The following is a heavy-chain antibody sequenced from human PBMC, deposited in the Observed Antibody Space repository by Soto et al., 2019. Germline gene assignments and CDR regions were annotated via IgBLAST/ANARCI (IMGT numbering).Heavy chain of an antibody. D-gene: IGHD2-2*01. Sequence: WGCMRLSCAACGFSFSSYAMSWVRKDPGKGLEWVSAISGSGGSTYYADSVKGRFTSSRDNSNNTLYLQMNSLRAEDTAVYYCAKALAVPAAPRSHYSGMDVCGQGTTVTVSS. V-gene: IGHV3-23*01. J-gene: IGHJ6*02. CDR1: GFSFSSYA. CDR2: ISGSGGST. CDR3: AKALAVPAAPRSHYSGMDV.